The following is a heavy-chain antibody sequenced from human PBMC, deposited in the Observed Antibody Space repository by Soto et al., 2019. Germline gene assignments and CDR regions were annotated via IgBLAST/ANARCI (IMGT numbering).Heavy chain of an antibody. D-gene: IGHD3-10*02. J-gene: IGHJ4*02. CDR3: ARILYGDRYPDSVLDY. CDR2: IYPGDSDT. CDR1: GYRFTSYC. V-gene: IGHV5-51*01. Sequence: GESLKISCKGSGYRFTSYCIGWVRQMPWKGLEWMAIIYPGDSDTRYSPSFQGQVTISADKSISTAYLQWSSLKASDTAMYYCARILYGDRYPDSVLDYWGQATMVTVSS.